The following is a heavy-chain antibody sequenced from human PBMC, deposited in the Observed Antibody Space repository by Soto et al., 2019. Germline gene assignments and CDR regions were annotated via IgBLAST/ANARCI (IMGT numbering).Heavy chain of an antibody. D-gene: IGHD3-22*01. Sequence: XGSLRLACQAAGFTLSINAMSWVRQAPGKGLEWVSTIGGSGGGTTYADFVRGRFTVSRDNSRNTLYLQMNSLRAEDTAIYYCAKDAPGSGWLSDYWGRGTLVTVSS. CDR1: GFTLSINA. V-gene: IGHV3-23*01. J-gene: IGHJ4*02. CDR3: AKDAPGSGWLSDY. CDR2: IGGSGGGT.